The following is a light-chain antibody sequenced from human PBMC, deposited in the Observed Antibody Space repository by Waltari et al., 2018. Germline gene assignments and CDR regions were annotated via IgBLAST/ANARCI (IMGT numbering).Light chain of an antibody. V-gene: IGKV1-5*03. CDR3: QQYNDYPYS. J-gene: IGKJ2*03. Sequence: DIQMTQSPSILSASVGDRVTITCRASQSISSWLAWYQQKPGKAPKLLIYQASILESGVPSSFSGSGSGTEFTLTISSLQPDDFATYYCQQYNDYPYSFGQGTKLEIK. CDR1: QSISSW. CDR2: QAS.